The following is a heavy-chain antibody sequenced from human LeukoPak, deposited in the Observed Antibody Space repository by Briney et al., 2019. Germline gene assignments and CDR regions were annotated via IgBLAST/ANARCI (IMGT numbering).Heavy chain of an antibody. D-gene: IGHD4-17*01. V-gene: IGHV3-48*01. CDR3: ARDLGFYGDYGIRDAFDI. CDR1: GFTFSSYS. CDR2: ISSSSSTI. Sequence: GGSLRLSCAVSGFTFSSYSMNWVRQAPGKGLEWVSYISSSSSTIYYADSVKGRFTISRDNAKNSLYLQMNSLRAEDTAVYYCARDLGFYGDYGIRDAFDIWGQGTMVTVSS. J-gene: IGHJ3*02.